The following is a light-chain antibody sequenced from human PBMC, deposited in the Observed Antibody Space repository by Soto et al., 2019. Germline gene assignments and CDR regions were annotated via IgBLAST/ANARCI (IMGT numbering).Light chain of an antibody. CDR3: QQYNSYPWT. CDR1: QSISNW. CDR2: DAS. Sequence: DIQMTQSPSTLSASVGARVTITCRASQSISNWLAWFQQQPGKAPDVLIYDASSLQSGVPSRFSGSGSGTEFTLTISRLQPDDFATYYCQQYNSYPWTFGQGTKVDIK. V-gene: IGKV1-5*01. J-gene: IGKJ1*01.